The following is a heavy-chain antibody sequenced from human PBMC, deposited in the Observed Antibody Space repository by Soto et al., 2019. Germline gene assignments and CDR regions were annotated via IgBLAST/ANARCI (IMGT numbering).Heavy chain of an antibody. V-gene: IGHV4-30-2*01. CDR2: IFHSGNT. CDR3: ARGYGSGSYWFDY. D-gene: IGHD3-10*01. CDR1: GDSVSSGTDS. J-gene: IGHJ4*02. Sequence: QLQLQESGSGLVKPSQTLSLTCAVSGDSVSSGTDSWSWIRQPPGKGLEWIGYIFHSGNTNYNPSLRSRVTMSLARSKNQISLNLTSVTAADTAVYYCARGYGSGSYWFDYWGQGTLVTVSS.